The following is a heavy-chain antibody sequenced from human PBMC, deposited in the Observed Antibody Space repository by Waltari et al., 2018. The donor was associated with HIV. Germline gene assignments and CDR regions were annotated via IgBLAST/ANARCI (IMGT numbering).Heavy chain of an antibody. CDR2: INPNSGGT. D-gene: IGHD1-26*01. V-gene: IGHV1-2*02. Sequence: QVQLVQSGAELKTPGASVTGSCKASGYTFTGYSLPWVRQAPGQGLEWMGWINPNSGGTNDAQKFQGRVTMTRDTSISTAYMELSRLRSDDTAVYYCARAAAGGNWFDPWGQGTLVTVSS. CDR1: GYTFTGYS. J-gene: IGHJ5*02. CDR3: ARAAAGGNWFDP.